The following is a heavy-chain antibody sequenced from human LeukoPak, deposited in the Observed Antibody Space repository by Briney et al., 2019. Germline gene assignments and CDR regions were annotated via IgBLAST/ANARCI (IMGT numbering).Heavy chain of an antibody. CDR2: ISGSGVST. CDR3: AKPTQINYDFWSGYYLFYY. Sequence: GGSLRLSCAASGFTFSSYAMSWVRQAPGEGLEWVSAISGSGVSTYYADSVKGRFTISRDNSKNTLYLQMNSLRAEDTAVYYCAKPTQINYDFWSGYYLFYYWGQGTLVTVSS. D-gene: IGHD3-3*01. J-gene: IGHJ4*02. V-gene: IGHV3-23*01. CDR1: GFTFSSYA.